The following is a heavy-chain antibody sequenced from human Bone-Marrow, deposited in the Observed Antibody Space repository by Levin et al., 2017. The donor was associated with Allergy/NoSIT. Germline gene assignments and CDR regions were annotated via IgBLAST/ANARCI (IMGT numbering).Heavy chain of an antibody. CDR2: ISGTA. CDR1: GASISSYH. V-gene: IGHV4-59*01. Sequence: SQTLSLTCTVSGASISSYHWTWIRQTPGKGLEWIGYISGTANYNPSLKSRVTISVDTSKNQFSLKLTSVTSADTAVYYCAKGAGGYDIWGQGTMVTVS. J-gene: IGHJ3*02. CDR3: AKGAGGYDI. D-gene: IGHD1-14*01.